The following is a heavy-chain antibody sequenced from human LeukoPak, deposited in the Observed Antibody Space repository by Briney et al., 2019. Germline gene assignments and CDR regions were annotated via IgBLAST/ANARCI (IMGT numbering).Heavy chain of an antibody. CDR3: ARDRYYGFWSGYPLPVDYYYYYMDV. CDR1: GFPFSSYG. D-gene: IGHD3-3*01. V-gene: IGHV3-33*01. Sequence: PGRSLRLSCAASGFPFSSYGMHWVRQAPGRGLEWVAIIWYDGSNEYYADSVKGRFTISRDNSKNTLYLQMGSLRAEDMAVYYCARDRYYGFWSGYPLPVDYYYYYMDVWGKGTTVTVSS. J-gene: IGHJ6*03. CDR2: IWYDGSNE.